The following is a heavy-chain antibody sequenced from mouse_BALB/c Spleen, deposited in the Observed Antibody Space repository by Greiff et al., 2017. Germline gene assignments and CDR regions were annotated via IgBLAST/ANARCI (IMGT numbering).Heavy chain of an antibody. CDR2: IYPGDGST. CDR3: ARPQFITTVVATWDYAMDY. CDR1: GYTFTSYY. D-gene: IGHD1-1*01. Sequence: VQLQQSGPELVKPGVSVKMSCKASGYTFTSYYIHWVKQRPGQGLEWIGWIYPGDGSTKYNEKFKGKTTLTADKSSSTAYMLLSSLTSEDSAIYFCARPQFITTVVATWDYAMDYWGQGTSVTVSS. J-gene: IGHJ4*01. V-gene: IGHV1S56*01.